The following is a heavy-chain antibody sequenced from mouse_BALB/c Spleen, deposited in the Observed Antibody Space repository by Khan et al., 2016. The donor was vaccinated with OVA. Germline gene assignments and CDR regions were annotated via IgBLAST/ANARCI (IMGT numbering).Heavy chain of an antibody. CDR3: ANAYYNGRALDY. D-gene: IGHD1-1*01. Sequence: QMQLEESGPGLVAPSQSLSITCTVSGFSLTGYGVNWVRQPPGKGLEWLGMIWGDGSTDYNSALKSRLSISKDNSKSQVFLKMNSLQTDDTARYYCANAYYNGRALDYWGQGTSVTVSS. CDR1: GFSLTGYG. CDR2: IWGDGST. J-gene: IGHJ4*01. V-gene: IGHV2-6-7*01.